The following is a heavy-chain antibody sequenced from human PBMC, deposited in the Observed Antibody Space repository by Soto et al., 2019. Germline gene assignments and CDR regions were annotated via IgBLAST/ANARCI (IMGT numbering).Heavy chain of an antibody. Sequence: PGGSLRLSCAASGFTLSTYGVHWVRQAPGKGLEWVASIWYDGSNKHYADSVKGRFTISRDNSKNTLYLQMNSLTTEDTAVYFCALLPHCGATACLPHLDYWGQGTLVTVSS. J-gene: IGHJ4*02. CDR1: GFTLSTYG. V-gene: IGHV3-33*01. CDR2: IWYDGSNK. D-gene: IGHD2-21*01. CDR3: ALLPHCGATACLPHLDY.